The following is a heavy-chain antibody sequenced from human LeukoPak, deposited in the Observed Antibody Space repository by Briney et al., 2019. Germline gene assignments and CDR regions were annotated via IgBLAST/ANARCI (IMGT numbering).Heavy chain of an antibody. CDR2: IYYNGST. D-gene: IGHD6-13*01. CDR1: GGSISSYY. J-gene: IGHJ4*02. Sequence: SETLSLTCTASGGSISSYYWSWIRQPPGKGLEWIGYIYYNGSTNYNPSLKSRVTISVDTSKNQFSLKLSSVTAADTAVYYCARQEGQQLVPFDYWGQGTLVTVSS. CDR3: ARQEGQQLVPFDY. V-gene: IGHV4-59*08.